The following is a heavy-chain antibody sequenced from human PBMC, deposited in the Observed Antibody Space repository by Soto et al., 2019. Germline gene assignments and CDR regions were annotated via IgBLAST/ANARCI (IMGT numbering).Heavy chain of an antibody. D-gene: IGHD3-3*01. CDR3: ARGPYYDFWSGYSGPDF. Sequence: ASVKVSCKASGYTFTGYYIHWVLQAPGQGLEWMGWINPNNGGTNYAQKFRGRVTMTRDTSITSAYMELSRLTSDDTAIYYCARGPYYDFWSGYSGPDFWGQGTLVTVSS. J-gene: IGHJ4*02. CDR1: GYTFTGYY. CDR2: INPNNGGT. V-gene: IGHV1-2*02.